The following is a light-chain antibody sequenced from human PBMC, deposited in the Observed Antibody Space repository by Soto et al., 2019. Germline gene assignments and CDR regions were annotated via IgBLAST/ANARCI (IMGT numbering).Light chain of an antibody. J-gene: IGKJ1*01. CDR1: QSVSSSY. Sequence: EIVLTQSPGTLSLSPGERATLSCRASQSVSSSYLAWYQQKPGQAPRLLIYDASNRATGIPARFSGSGSGTDFVLTISRLEPEDFAVYYCQQYFKPPWTFGQGTKVDIK. CDR2: DAS. V-gene: IGKV3-20*01. CDR3: QQYFKPPWT.